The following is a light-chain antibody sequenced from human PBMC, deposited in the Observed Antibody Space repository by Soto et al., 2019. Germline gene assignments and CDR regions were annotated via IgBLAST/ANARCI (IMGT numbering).Light chain of an antibody. CDR3: PQIYSTHPP. Sequence: DIQMTQSPSSLSASVGDRVTITCRASQSISSYLNWYQQKPGKAPNLLIYAASSLQSGVPSRFSDSGSRKDLTLTISSLQPADFATYYCPQIYSTHPPVGARTKVDIK. CDR1: QSISSY. V-gene: IGKV1-39*01. CDR2: AAS. J-gene: IGKJ4*01.